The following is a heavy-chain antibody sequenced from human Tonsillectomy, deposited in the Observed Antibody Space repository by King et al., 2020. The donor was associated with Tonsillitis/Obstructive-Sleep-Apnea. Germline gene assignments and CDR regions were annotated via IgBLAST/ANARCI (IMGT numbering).Heavy chain of an antibody. D-gene: IGHD3-3*01. CDR3: ASFVWSGRFPWYFDL. V-gene: IGHV3-7*01. CDR1: GFTFSSYW. J-gene: IGHJ2*01. CDR2: IKKDGSEK. Sequence: VQLVESGGGLVQPGGSLRLSCAASGFTFSSYWMSWVRQAPGKGLEWVANIKKDGSEKYYVDSVKGRFTISRDNAKNSLYLQMNSLRAEDTAVYYCASFVWSGRFPWYFDLWGRGTLVTVSS.